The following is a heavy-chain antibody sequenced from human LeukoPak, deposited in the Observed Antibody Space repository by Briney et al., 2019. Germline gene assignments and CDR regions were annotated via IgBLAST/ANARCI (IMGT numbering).Heavy chain of an antibody. CDR1: GYSISSGYY. J-gene: IGHJ5*02. CDR3: ARHMAIVLMVYANNWFDP. V-gene: IGHV4-38-2*02. Sequence: PSETLSLTCSVSGYSISSGYYWGWIRQPPGKGLEWIGSIYQSGSTYYNPSLKSRVTISVDTSKNQFSLKLSSVTAADTAVYYCARHMAIVLMVYANNWFDPWGQGTLVTVSS. CDR2: IYQSGST. D-gene: IGHD2-8*01.